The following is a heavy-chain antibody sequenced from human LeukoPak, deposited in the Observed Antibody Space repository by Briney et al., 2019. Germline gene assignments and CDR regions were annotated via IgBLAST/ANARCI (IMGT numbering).Heavy chain of an antibody. D-gene: IGHD3-9*01. V-gene: IGHV3-23*01. Sequence: GGSLRLSCAASGFTFSSYAMSWVRQAPGKGLEWVSAISGSGGSTYYADSVKGRFTISRDNSKNTLYLQMNSLRAEDTAVYYCAKSGLPLTGYSNHFDYWGQGTLVTVSS. CDR3: AKSGLPLTGYSNHFDY. J-gene: IGHJ4*02. CDR1: GFTFSSYA. CDR2: ISGSGGST.